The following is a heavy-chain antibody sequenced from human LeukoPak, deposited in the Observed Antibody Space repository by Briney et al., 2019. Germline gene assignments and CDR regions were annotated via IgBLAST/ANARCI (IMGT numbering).Heavy chain of an antibody. CDR1: GGSISSGGYY. Sequence: PSQTLSLTCTVSGGSISSGGYYWSWIRQHPGKGLEGIGYIYYSGSTYYYPSLKSRVTISVDTSKNPSSLKLSSVTAADTAVYYCAREHGVLLWFGELWGAFDIWGQGTMVTVSS. CDR2: IYYSGST. CDR3: AREHGVLLWFGELWGAFDI. D-gene: IGHD3-10*01. J-gene: IGHJ3*02. V-gene: IGHV4-31*03.